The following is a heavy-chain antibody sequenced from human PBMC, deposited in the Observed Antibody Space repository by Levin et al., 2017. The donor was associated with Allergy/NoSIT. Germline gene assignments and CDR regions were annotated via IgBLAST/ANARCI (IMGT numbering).Heavy chain of an antibody. Sequence: GSLRLSCTVSGGSISSYYWSWIRQPPGKGLEWIGYIYYSGSTNYNPSLTSRVTISVDTSKNQFSLKLSSVTAADTAVYYCATSFYGSGSYYVYWGQGTLVTVSS. J-gene: IGHJ4*02. CDR1: GGSISSYY. CDR3: ATSFYGSGSYYVY. V-gene: IGHV4-59*01. D-gene: IGHD3-10*01. CDR2: IYYSGST.